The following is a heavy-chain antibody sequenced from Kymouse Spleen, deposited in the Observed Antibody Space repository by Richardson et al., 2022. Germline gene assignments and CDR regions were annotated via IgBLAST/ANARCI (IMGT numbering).Heavy chain of an antibody. CDR3: ARGRDWNHDYYYYGMDV. CDR1: GGSFSGYY. J-gene: IGHJ6*02. V-gene: IGHV4-34*01. D-gene: IGHD1-1*01,IGHD1-14*01,IGHD1-20*01. Sequence: QVQLQQWGAGLLKPSETLSLTCAVYGGSFSGYYWSWIRQPPGKGLEWIGEINHSGSTNYNPSLKSRVTISVDTSKNQFSLKLSSVTAADTAVYYCARGRDWNHDYYYYGMDVWGQGTTVTVSS. CDR2: INHSGST.